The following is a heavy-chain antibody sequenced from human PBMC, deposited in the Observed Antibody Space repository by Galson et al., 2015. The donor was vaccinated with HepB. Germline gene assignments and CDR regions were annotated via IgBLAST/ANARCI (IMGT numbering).Heavy chain of an antibody. CDR3: AKQLQWLVRIDWYFDL. J-gene: IGHJ2*01. V-gene: IGHV3-23*01. Sequence: SLRLSCAASGLTFSNYAMSWVRQAPGRGLEWVASIGRSGSNTYYADSVKGRFTISGDNSKNTLFLQMNSLRAEDTTLYYCAKQLQWLVRIDWYFDLWGRGTLVTVSS. CDR2: IGRSGSNT. D-gene: IGHD6-19*01. CDR1: GLTFSNYA.